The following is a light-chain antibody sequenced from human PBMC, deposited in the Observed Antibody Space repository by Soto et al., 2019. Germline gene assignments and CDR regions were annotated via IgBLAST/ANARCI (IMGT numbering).Light chain of an antibody. V-gene: IGKV3-11*01. CDR1: QSVTKY. CDR3: QQRYNWLT. CDR2: DTS. J-gene: IGKJ4*01. Sequence: EIVLTQSPATLSLSPGERATLSCRASQSVTKYLAWYQQKPGQAPRLLIYDTSNRATSIPARFSGSGSGTDFTLTINSLESEDSGIYYCQQRYNWLTFGGGTKVDIK.